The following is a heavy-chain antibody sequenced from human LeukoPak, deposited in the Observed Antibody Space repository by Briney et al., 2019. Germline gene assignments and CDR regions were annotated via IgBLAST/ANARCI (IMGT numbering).Heavy chain of an antibody. CDR3: ASGDFDC. CDR1: GGSISSYY. V-gene: IGHV4-4*07. Sequence: PSETLSLTCTVSGGSISSYYWSWIRQPAGKGLEWIGRIYNSGTTSYNPSLESRVTISIDTPKNQFSLKLTSVTAADTAVYYCASGDFDCWGQGTLVTVSS. J-gene: IGHJ4*02. CDR2: IYNSGTT.